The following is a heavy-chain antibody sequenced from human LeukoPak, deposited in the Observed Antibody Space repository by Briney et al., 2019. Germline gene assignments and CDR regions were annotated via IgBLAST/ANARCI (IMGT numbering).Heavy chain of an antibody. D-gene: IGHD4-23*01. V-gene: IGHV3-15*01. J-gene: IGHJ4*02. CDR3: TTVIMGTPEDDY. Sequence: GGSLRLSCAASEFSLINAWMSWVRQAPGKGLEWVGRIRSEADGGTLDYAALVKGRFTISRDASKNTLYLQMNSLKTEDTAVYYCTTVIMGTPEDDYWGQGTLVTVSS. CDR2: IRSEADGGTL. CDR1: EFSLINAW.